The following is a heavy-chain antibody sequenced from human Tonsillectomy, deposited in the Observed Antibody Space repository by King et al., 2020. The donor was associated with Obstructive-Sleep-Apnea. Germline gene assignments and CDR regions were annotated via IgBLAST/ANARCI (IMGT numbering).Heavy chain of an antibody. CDR1: GGSISSCGYY. J-gene: IGHJ4*02. V-gene: IGHV4-31*03. D-gene: IGHD6-19*01. CDR2: LYYSGSP. CDR3: ARAGGAGDY. Sequence: QLQESGPGLVKPSQTLSLTFTFSGGSISSCGYYWGWIRQHPGNVLEWIGYLYYSGSPYYNPSLKSRVTISVDTSKNQFSRKLRSVTAADTAVYYCARAGGAGDYWGQGTLVTVSS.